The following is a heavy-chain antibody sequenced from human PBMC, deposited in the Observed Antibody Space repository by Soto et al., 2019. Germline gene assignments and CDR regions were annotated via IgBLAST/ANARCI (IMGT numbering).Heavy chain of an antibody. Sequence: XXSLRLSYEASGFTFSIYSMHWVRQAPGKGLEWVSYMTSDSKTIHYADSVKGRFTISRDNAKNSLYLHINSLRAEDTAVYYCARGVTYGFDAWGQGTMVTVSS. CDR3: ARGVTYGFDA. CDR2: MTSDSKTI. V-gene: IGHV3-48*01. J-gene: IGHJ3*01. D-gene: IGHD2-21*02. CDR1: GFTFSIYS.